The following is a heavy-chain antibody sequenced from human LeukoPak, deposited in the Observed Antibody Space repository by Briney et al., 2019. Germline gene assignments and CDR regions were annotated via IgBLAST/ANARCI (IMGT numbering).Heavy chain of an antibody. D-gene: IGHD3-10*01. CDR1: GFTFDDYG. Sequence: GGSLRLSCAASGFTFDDYGMSWVRQAPGKGLEWVSGINWSGGTTGYADSVKGRFTISRDNAKNSLYLQMNSLRAEDTALYYCARAHYYGSGDCDYWGQGTLVTVSS. CDR3: ARAHYYGSGDCDY. CDR2: INWSGGTT. J-gene: IGHJ4*02. V-gene: IGHV3-20*04.